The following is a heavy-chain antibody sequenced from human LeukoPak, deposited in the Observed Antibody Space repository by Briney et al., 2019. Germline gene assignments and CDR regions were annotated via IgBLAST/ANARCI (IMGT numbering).Heavy chain of an antibody. V-gene: IGHV4-34*01. CDR2: INHSGST. J-gene: IGHJ6*03. D-gene: IGHD2-2*01. CDR1: GGSFSGYY. Sequence: PSETLSLTCAVYGGSFSGYYWSWIRQPPGKGLEWIGEINHSGSTNYNTSFKSRVTISVETSKNQFSLKLSSVTAADTAVYYCARRPYCSSTSCYLKRGYSSSRYMDYYYYMDVWGEGTTVTISS. CDR3: ARRPYCSSTSCYLKRGYSSSRYMDYYYYMDV.